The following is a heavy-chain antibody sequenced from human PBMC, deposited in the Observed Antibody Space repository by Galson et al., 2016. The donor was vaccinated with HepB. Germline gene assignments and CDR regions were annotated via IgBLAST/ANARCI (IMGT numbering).Heavy chain of an antibody. CDR1: GFSVSNNY. CDR2: IYGGGDT. J-gene: IGHJ4*02. V-gene: IGHV3-53*01. D-gene: IGHD3-22*01. CDR3: ARDTDSRERSNW. Sequence: SLRLSCAVSGFSVSNNYMSWVRQAPGKGLEWVAVIYGGGDTYYADSVEGRFTISRDNSKNPLYLEMHSLRAEDTAVYYCARDTDSRERSNWWGQGTLVAVSS.